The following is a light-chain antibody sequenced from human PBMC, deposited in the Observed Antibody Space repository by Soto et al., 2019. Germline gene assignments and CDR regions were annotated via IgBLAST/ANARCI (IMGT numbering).Light chain of an antibody. V-gene: IGKV3-11*01. J-gene: IGKJ4*01. CDR1: QGVTRN. Sequence: EVVLTQSPATLSLSPGERATLSCRASQGVTRNLAWVRQKPGQAPRLLIYEASNRATGIPDRFVGSGSGTDFAVTTSSLEAADFAVYYCQQRSDWPLTFGGGTKVEIK. CDR2: EAS. CDR3: QQRSDWPLT.